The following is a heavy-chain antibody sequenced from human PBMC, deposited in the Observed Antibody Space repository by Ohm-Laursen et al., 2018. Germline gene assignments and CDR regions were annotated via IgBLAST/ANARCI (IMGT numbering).Heavy chain of an antibody. Sequence: SLRLSCAASGFTVSSNYIAWVRQAPGKGLEWVSVIYRGGKTYYADSMKGRFTISRDNARSSLDLQMNSLRVEDTALYYCAKDLLAAPDYYGMDVWGQGTTVTVSS. V-gene: IGHV3-53*05. CDR1: GFTVSSNY. D-gene: IGHD6-13*01. J-gene: IGHJ6*02. CDR3: AKDLLAAPDYYGMDV. CDR2: IYRGGKT.